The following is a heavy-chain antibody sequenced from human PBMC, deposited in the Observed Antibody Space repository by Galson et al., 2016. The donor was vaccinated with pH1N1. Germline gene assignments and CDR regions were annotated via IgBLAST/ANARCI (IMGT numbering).Heavy chain of an antibody. V-gene: IGHV3-48*02. D-gene: IGHD3-3*01. J-gene: IGHJ4*02. Sequence: SLRLSCAASGFTFSTYNMNWVRQAPGKGLEWLSYISASSLSIYYADSVKGRFTISRDNAKKSLYLQMNSLRDDDTAMHYCARGGRLPTRPLEGDDSWGQGTLVTVSS. CDR1: GFTFSTYN. CDR2: ISASSLSI. CDR3: ARGGRLPTRPLEGDDS.